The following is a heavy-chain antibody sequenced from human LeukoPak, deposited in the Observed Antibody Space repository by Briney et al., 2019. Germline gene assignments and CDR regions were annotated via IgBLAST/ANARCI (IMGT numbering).Heavy chain of an antibody. CDR2: IYYGGST. V-gene: IGHV4-59*08. Sequence: SETLSLTCTVSGGSISSYYWSWIRQPPGKGLEWIGYIYYGGSTNYNPSLKSRVTISVDTSKNQLSLKLSSVTAADTAVYYCARHLYGDYRFDYWGQGTLVTVSS. J-gene: IGHJ4*02. CDR1: GGSISSYY. CDR3: ARHLYGDYRFDY. D-gene: IGHD4-17*01.